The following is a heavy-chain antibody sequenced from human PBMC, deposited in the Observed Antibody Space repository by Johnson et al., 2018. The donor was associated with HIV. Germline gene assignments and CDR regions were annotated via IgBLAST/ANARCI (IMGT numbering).Heavy chain of an antibody. J-gene: IGHJ3*02. CDR2: ISYDGSDK. Sequence: QVQLVESGGGLVQPGKSLRLFCAVSGFTLSTYTMHWVRQTPGRGLEWVAVISYDGSDKYYAESVKGRFIISRDNSKNTLYLQMNSLRAEDTAVYYCARSYSGSTWDAFDIWGQGTLVTVSS. V-gene: IGHV3-30*14. CDR1: GFTLSTYT. CDR3: ARSYSGSTWDAFDI. D-gene: IGHD1-26*01.